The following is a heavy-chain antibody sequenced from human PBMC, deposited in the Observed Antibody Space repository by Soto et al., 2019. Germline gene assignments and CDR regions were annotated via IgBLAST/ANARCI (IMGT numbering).Heavy chain of an antibody. J-gene: IGHJ6*03. CDR3: ARGLPSAYYMDV. CDR2: IIPIFGNT. V-gene: IGHV1-8*02. Sequence: ASVKVSCKASGGTFSSYAISWVRQAPGQGLEWMGGIIPIFGNTGYAQKFQGRVTMTRNTSISTAYMELSSLRSEDTAVYYCARGLPSAYYMDVWGKGTTVTVSS. CDR1: GGTFSSYA.